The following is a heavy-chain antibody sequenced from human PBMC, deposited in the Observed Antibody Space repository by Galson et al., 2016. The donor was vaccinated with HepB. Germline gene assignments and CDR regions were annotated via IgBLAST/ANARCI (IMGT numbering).Heavy chain of an antibody. D-gene: IGHD3-16*01. V-gene: IGHV1-69*06. Sequence: SVKVSCKVSGDTLRNYVISWVRQAPGQGLEWMGGLIPMFGAANYAQKFQGRVTLTEDTSTDTAYMELSSLRSEDTAVYYCATHGQDRSRAYAAFDIWGQGTMVTVSS. CDR2: LIPMFGAA. CDR3: ATHGQDRSRAYAAFDI. J-gene: IGHJ3*02. CDR1: GDTLRNYV.